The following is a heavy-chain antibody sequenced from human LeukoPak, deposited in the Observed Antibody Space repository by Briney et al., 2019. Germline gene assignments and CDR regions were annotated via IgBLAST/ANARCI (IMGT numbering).Heavy chain of an antibody. CDR2: IYYSGST. V-gene: IGHV4-30-4*08. Sequence: SETLSLTCTVSVRSISSGDYYWSWIRQPPGKGLDWIGYIYYSGSTYYNPSLKSRVTISVDTSKNQLSLKLSSVTAADTAVYYCARLIGRLRYFDWLFDYWGQGTLVTVSS. CDR1: VRSISSGDYY. D-gene: IGHD3-9*01. J-gene: IGHJ4*02. CDR3: ARLIGRLRYFDWLFDY.